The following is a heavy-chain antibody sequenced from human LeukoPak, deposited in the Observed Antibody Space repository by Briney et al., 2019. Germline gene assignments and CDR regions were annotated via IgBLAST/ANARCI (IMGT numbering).Heavy chain of an antibody. D-gene: IGHD6-6*01. V-gene: IGHV3-30*04. Sequence: GGSLRLSCAASGFTFTNYAMHWVRQAPGKGLEWVAVISYDGSNKYYADSVKGRFTISRDNSKNTLYLQMNSLRAEDTAVYYCARSSIAARRPVFDYWGQGTLVTVSS. CDR3: ARSSIAARRPVFDY. CDR1: GFTFTNYA. J-gene: IGHJ4*02. CDR2: ISYDGSNK.